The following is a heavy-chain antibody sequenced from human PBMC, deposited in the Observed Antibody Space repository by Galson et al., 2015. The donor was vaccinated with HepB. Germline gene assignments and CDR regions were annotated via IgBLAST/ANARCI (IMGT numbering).Heavy chain of an antibody. Sequence: SLRLSCAASGFTFSSYAMHWVRQAPGKGLEWVAVISYDGSNKYYADSVKGRFTISRDNSKNTLYLQMNSLRAEDTAVYYCARAPRMFDTMVRGVILYYFDYWGQGTLVTVSS. CDR2: ISYDGSNK. CDR1: GFTFSSYA. J-gene: IGHJ4*02. CDR3: ARAPRMFDTMVRGVILYYFDY. V-gene: IGHV3-30*04. D-gene: IGHD3-10*01.